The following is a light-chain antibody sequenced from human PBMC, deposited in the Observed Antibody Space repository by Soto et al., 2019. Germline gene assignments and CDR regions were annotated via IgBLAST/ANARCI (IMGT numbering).Light chain of an antibody. CDR2: AAS. V-gene: IGKV1-39*01. J-gene: IGKJ4*01. Sequence: DIQMTQSPSSLSASVGDRVTITCRASQSISSYLNWYQQKPGKAPKLLIYAASSLQSGVPSRFSGSGSGTDFTLTISSLQPEDFATYYCQQSYSTPLDFFFGGGTKVEIK. CDR1: QSISSY. CDR3: QQSYSTPLDFF.